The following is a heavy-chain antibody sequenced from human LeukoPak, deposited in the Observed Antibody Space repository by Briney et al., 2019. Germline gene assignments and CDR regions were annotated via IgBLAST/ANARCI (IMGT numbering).Heavy chain of an antibody. CDR3: TTTYSSGWYWDDFAE. Sequence: GGSLRLSCAASGFTFSNAWMSWVRQAPGKGQGWVGRIKSNTDGGTTDYAVPVKGRFTISRDDSKNTLHLQMNSLKTEDTAVYYCTTTYSSGWYWDDFAEWGQGTLLTVSS. CDR2: IKSNTDGGTT. V-gene: IGHV3-15*01. CDR1: GFTFSNAW. D-gene: IGHD6-19*01. J-gene: IGHJ4*02.